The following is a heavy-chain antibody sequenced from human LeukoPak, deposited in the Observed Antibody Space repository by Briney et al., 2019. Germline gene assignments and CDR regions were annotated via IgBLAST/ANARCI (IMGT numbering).Heavy chain of an antibody. CDR2: IYYSGST. D-gene: IGHD5-18*01. CDR1: GGSISSGGYY. J-gene: IGHJ4*02. CDR3: ARVSIQLWHYYFDY. Sequence: PSETLSLTCTVSGGSISSGGYYWSWIRQHPGKGLEWIGYIYYSGSTYYNPSLKSRVTISVDTSKNQFSLKLSSVTAADTAVYYCARVSIQLWHYYFDYWGQGTLVTVSS. V-gene: IGHV4-31*03.